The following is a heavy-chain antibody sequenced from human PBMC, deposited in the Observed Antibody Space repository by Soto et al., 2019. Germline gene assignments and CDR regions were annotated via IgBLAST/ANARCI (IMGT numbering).Heavy chain of an antibody. CDR1: GGSISSGGYS. Sequence: LQLQESGSGLVKPSQTLSLTCAVSGGSISSGGYSWGWIRQPPGKGLEWIGYIYHSGSTSYNPSLKSRVTISVDRSKNQFSLKLSSVTAADTAVYYCARVPTPWGQGTMVTVSS. CDR3: ARVPTP. CDR2: IYHSGST. V-gene: IGHV4-30-2*01. J-gene: IGHJ3*01.